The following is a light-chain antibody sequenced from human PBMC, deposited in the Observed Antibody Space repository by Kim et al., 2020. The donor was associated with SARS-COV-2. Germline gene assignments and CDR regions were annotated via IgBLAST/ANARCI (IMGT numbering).Light chain of an antibody. Sequence: SLSPGERATLACRARQSVSGYLAWDQQKPGQAPRLLIYDASNRATGIPARFSGSGSGTDFTLTISSLEPEDFAVYYCQQRSNWWTFGQGTKVEIK. J-gene: IGKJ1*01. CDR2: DAS. V-gene: IGKV3-11*01. CDR1: QSVSGY. CDR3: QQRSNWWT.